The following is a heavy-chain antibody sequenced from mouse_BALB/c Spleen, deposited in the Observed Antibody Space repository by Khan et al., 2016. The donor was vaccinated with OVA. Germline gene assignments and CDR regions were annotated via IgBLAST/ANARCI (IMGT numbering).Heavy chain of an antibody. CDR2: IRDGTTYI. J-gene: IGHJ3*01. CDR1: GFTFSDYY. CDR3: TRSCYDDAFAY. V-gene: IGHV5-4*02. Sequence: EVQLVESGGGLVKPGGSLKLSCAASGFTFSDYYMYWVRQTPEKRLEWVATIRDGTTYIYYPDNVKGRFTISRDTAKNNRYLQMSSLKSEDTAMYYCTRSCYDDAFAYWGQGTLVTVSA. D-gene: IGHD2-4*01.